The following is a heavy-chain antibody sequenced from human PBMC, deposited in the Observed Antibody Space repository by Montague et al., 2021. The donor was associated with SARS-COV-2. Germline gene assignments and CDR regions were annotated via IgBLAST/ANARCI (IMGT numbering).Heavy chain of an antibody. CDR2: INHSGST. J-gene: IGHJ4*02. D-gene: IGHD5-12*01. V-gene: IGHV4-34*01. CDR1: GGSFSGYY. CDR3: ARGPTNNIGMVATKLDY. Sequence: SETLSLTCAVYGGSFSGYYWYWIRQPPGKGLEWIGEINHSGSTNYNPSLKSRVTISVDTSNNQFSLKLTSVTAADTAVYYCARGPTNNIGMVATKLDYWGQGTLVTVSS.